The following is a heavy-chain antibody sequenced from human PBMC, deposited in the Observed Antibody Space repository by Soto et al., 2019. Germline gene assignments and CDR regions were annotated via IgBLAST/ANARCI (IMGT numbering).Heavy chain of an antibody. Sequence: GGSLRLSCAASGFTFSIYGMHWVRQAPGKGLEWVAIIRHDGNNKYYADSVKGRFTISRDNSKNTLYLQMNSLRAEDTAVYYCARELPYSSSWYDFSSRRGQGTLVTVSS. V-gene: IGHV3-33*01. CDR1: GFTFSIYG. CDR3: ARELPYSSSWYDFSSR. D-gene: IGHD6-13*01. J-gene: IGHJ4*02. CDR2: IRHDGNNK.